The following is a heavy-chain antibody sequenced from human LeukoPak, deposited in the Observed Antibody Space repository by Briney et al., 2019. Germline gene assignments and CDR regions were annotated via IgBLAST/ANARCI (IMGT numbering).Heavy chain of an antibody. J-gene: IGHJ4*02. CDR1: GYTFTSYG. Sequence: ASVKVSCKASGYTFTSYGISWVRQAPGQGGEWMGWISAYNGNTNYAQKLQGRVTMTTDTSTSTAYMELRSLRSDDTAVYYCARDAGLYYDFWSGHPDYWGQGTLVTVSS. CDR3: ARDAGLYYDFWSGHPDY. V-gene: IGHV1-18*01. CDR2: ISAYNGNT. D-gene: IGHD3-3*01.